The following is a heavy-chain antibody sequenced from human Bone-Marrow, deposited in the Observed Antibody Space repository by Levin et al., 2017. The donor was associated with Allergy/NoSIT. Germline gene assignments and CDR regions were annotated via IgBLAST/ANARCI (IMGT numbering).Heavy chain of an antibody. CDR1: GGSISSSSYY. Sequence: KTSETLSLTCTVSGGSISSSSYYWAWLRQPPGKALEWIGSMHYSGRRNYKPSLRSRVTISVDTSKNYFSLRLTSVTAEDTAVYYCVRHCPCIIDSCYFDSWGQGTLVTVSS. CDR3: VRHCPCIIDSCYFDS. D-gene: IGHD2-2*01. CDR2: MHYSGRR. J-gene: IGHJ5*01. V-gene: IGHV4-39*01.